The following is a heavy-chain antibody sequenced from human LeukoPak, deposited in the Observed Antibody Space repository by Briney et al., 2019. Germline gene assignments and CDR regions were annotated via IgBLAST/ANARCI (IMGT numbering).Heavy chain of an antibody. Sequence: SETLSLTCTVSGGSISSSSYYWGWIRQPPGKGLEWIGSIYYSGSTYYNPSLKSRVTISVDTSKNQFSLKLNSVTAADTAVYYCARLGLKQLVLDYWGQGALVTVSS. J-gene: IGHJ4*02. D-gene: IGHD6-6*01. CDR1: GGSISSSSYY. CDR2: IYYSGST. CDR3: ARLGLKQLVLDY. V-gene: IGHV4-39*01.